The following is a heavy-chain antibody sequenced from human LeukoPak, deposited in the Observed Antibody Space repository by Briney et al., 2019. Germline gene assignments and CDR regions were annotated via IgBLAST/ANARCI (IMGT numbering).Heavy chain of an antibody. CDR1: GGTFSSYA. J-gene: IGHJ4*02. D-gene: IGHD5-18*01. V-gene: IGHV1-69*05. Sequence: SVKVSCKAAGGTFSSYAISWVRQAPGQGLEWMGGIIPIFGTANYAQKFQGRVTITTDESTSTAYMELSSLRSEDTAVYYCAGGGRSRGQLWSRPLWDWGQGTLVTVSS. CDR3: AGGGRSRGQLWSRPLWD. CDR2: IIPIFGTA.